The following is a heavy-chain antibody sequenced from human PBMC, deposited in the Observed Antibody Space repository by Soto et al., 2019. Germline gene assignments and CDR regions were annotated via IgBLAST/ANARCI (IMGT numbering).Heavy chain of an antibody. V-gene: IGHV3-48*02. J-gene: IGHJ6*02. CDR3: ARGGVLRGYYYYYGMDV. CDR1: GFTFSSYS. Sequence: EVQLVESGGGLVQPGGSLRLSCAASGFTFSSYSMNWVRQAPGKGLEWVSYISSSSSTIYYADSVKGRFTISRDNAKNSLYRQMNSLRDEDTAVYYCARGGVLRGYYYYYGMDVWGQGTTVTVSS. CDR2: ISSSSSTI. D-gene: IGHD2-15*01.